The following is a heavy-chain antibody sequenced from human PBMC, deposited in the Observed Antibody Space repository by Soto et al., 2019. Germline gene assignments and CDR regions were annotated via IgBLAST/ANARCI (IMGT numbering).Heavy chain of an antibody. CDR2: ISGSGGST. CDR1: GFTFSSYA. V-gene: IGHV3-23*01. J-gene: IGHJ3*02. CDR3: AKRLGDSSSWYSFDI. Sequence: GGSLRLSCAASGFTFSSYAMSWVRQAPGKGLEWVSAISGSGGSTYYADSVKGRFTISRDNAKNTLYLQMNSLRAEDTAVYYCAKRLGDSSSWYSFDIWGQGTMVTVSS. D-gene: IGHD6-13*01.